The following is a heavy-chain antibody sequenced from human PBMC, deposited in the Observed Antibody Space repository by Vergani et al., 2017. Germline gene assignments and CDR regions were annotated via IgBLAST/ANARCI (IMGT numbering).Heavy chain of an antibody. V-gene: IGHV4-34*01. J-gene: IGHJ4*02. CDR2: VNHGGST. Sequence: QVQLQQWGAGLLKPSETLSLTCAIYGGSFNDYWWTWIRQAPGMGLEWIGEVNHGGSTNYNPSLKSRVSISVDTSKNQFSLQLTSVTAADSALYFCASIARAPTRRNPPPDYWGQGILVTVSS. CDR3: ASIARAPTRRNPPPDY. CDR1: GGSFNDYW. D-gene: IGHD3-16*02.